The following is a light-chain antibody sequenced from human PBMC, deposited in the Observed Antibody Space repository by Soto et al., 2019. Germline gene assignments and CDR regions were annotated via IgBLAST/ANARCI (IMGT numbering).Light chain of an antibody. Sequence: QSVLTQPPSVSGAPGQRVTISFTGSSSKIGAGYDVHWYQQLPGRAPKLLIYGNTNRPSGVPDRFSGSKSGTSASLAITGLKAEDEADYYCLSFDSSLSVVFGGGTKLTVL. V-gene: IGLV1-40*01. CDR3: LSFDSSLSVV. CDR2: GNT. J-gene: IGLJ2*01. CDR1: SSKIGAGYD.